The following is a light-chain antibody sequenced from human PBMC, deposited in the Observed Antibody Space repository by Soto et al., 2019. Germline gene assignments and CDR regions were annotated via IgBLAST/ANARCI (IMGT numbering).Light chain of an antibody. V-gene: IGLV2-8*01. CDR2: DVS. CDR1: SSDIGGYHH. Sequence: QSALTQPPSASGSPGQSVTISCIGTSSDIGGYHHVSWYQQYPGKAPRVMIYDVSERPSGVPDRFSGSKSGNTASLTVSGLRAEDEADYYCFSYSDTYTYLFGTGTKLTVL. CDR3: FSYSDTYTYL. J-gene: IGLJ1*01.